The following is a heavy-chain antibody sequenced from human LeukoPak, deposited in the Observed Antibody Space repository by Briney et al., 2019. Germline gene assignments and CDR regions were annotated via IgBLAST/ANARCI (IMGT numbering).Heavy chain of an antibody. V-gene: IGHV4-34*01. Sequence: PSETLSLTCAVYGGSFSGYYCSWIRQPPGKGLEWIGEINHSGSTNYNPSLKSRVTISVDTSKNQFSLKLSSVTAADTAVYYCARGILRPPQQPVAYYFDYWGQGTLVTVSS. J-gene: IGHJ4*02. D-gene: IGHD6-13*01. CDR3: ARGILRPPQQPVAYYFDY. CDR1: GGSFSGYY. CDR2: INHSGST.